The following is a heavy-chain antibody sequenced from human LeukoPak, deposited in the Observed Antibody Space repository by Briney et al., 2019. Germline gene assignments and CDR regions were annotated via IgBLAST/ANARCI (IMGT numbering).Heavy chain of an antibody. Sequence: ASVKVSCKASGYTFTGYYMHWVRHAPGQGLEWMGWINPNSGGTNYAQKFQGRVTMTRDTSISTAYMELSRLRSDDTAVYYCARELLVTTQPFDYWGQGTLVTVSS. V-gene: IGHV1-2*02. J-gene: IGHJ4*02. CDR1: GYTFTGYY. CDR2: INPNSGGT. D-gene: IGHD4-11*01. CDR3: ARELLVTTQPFDY.